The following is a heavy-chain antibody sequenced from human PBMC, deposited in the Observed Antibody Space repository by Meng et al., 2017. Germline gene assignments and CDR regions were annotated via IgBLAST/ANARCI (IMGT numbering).Heavy chain of an antibody. CDR1: GFTFSSYG. J-gene: IGHJ6*02. CDR2: IWYDGSNK. Sequence: GESLTLACAASGFTFSSYGMHWVRPAPGEGLGLVSVIWYDGSNKYYADSVKGRFTISRDNSKNTLYLQMNSLRAEDTAVYYCARDRHEWLRRYYSGIDVWGQGTTVTVSS. V-gene: IGHV3-33*01. CDR3: ARDRHEWLRRYYSGIDV. D-gene: IGHD5-12*01.